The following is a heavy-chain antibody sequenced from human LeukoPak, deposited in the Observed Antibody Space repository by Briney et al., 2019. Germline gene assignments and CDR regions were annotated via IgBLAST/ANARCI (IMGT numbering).Heavy chain of an antibody. CDR2: ISYDGSNI. J-gene: IGHJ4*02. CDR3: ARAILEPESGSNDY. D-gene: IGHD1-26*01. V-gene: IGHV3-30-3*01. CDR1: GFTFSSYA. Sequence: RPGGSLRLSCAASGFTFSSYAMHWVRLAPGKGLEWVAVISYDGSNIYYAESVKGRFTISRDNSKNTLYLQMNSLRAEDTAVYYCARAILEPESGSNDYWGQGTLVTVSS.